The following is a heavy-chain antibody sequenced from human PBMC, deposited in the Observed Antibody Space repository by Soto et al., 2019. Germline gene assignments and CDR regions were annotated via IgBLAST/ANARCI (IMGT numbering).Heavy chain of an antibody. V-gene: IGHV1-69*06. CDR1: GGTFSSYA. J-gene: IGHJ6*02. CDR3: ARNDRTIFGVVIAAYYYGMDV. D-gene: IGHD3-3*01. CDR2: IIPIFGTA. Sequence: SVKVSCKASGGTFSSYAISWVRQAPGQGLEWMGGIIPIFGTANYAQKFQGRVTITADKSTSTAYMELSSLRSEDTAVYYCARNDRTIFGVVIAAYYYGMDVWGQGTTVTVSS.